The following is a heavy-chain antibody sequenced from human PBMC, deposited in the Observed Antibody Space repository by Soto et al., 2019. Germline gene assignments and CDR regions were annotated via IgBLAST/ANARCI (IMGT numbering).Heavy chain of an antibody. CDR3: ARPSGYCSGGSCFPFDL. CDR2: IRQDGNEI. CDR1: GFTFSGYW. V-gene: IGHV3-7*01. J-gene: IGHJ4*02. D-gene: IGHD2-15*01. Sequence: GGSLRLSCAASGFTFSGYWMTWVRQAPGKGLEWVANIRQDGNEIYYVDSVRGRFTISRDNAENALYLQMSNVRADDTAVYYCARPSGYCSGGSCFPFDLWGQGTLVTVSS.